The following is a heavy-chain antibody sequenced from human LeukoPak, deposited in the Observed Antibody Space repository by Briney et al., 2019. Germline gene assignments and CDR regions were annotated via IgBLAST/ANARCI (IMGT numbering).Heavy chain of an antibody. CDR3: ARDGGYCSGGSCHSGFDY. D-gene: IGHD2-15*01. J-gene: IGHJ4*02. CDR1: GYTFTSYG. CDR2: ISAYNGNT. Sequence: ASVKVSCKASGYTFTSYGISWVRQAPGQGLEWMGWISAYNGNTNYAQKLQGRVAMTTDTSTSTAYMELRSLRSDDTAVYYCARDGGYCSGGSCHSGFDYGGQGTLVTVSS. V-gene: IGHV1-18*01.